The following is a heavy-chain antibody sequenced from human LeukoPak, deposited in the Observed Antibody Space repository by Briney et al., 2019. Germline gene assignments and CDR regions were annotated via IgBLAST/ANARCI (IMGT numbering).Heavy chain of an antibody. CDR2: IKQDGSEK. CDR1: GFTFSSYW. Sequence: GGSLRLSCAASGFTFSSYWVSWVRQAPGKGLEWVANIKQDGSEKYYVDSVKGRFTISRDNAKNSLYLQMNSLRAEDTAVYYCARDRYYMDVWGKGTTVTVSS. J-gene: IGHJ6*03. CDR3: ARDRYYMDV. V-gene: IGHV3-7*01.